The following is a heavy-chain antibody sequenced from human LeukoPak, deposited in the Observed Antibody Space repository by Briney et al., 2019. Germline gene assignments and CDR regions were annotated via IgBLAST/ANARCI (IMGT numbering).Heavy chain of an antibody. CDR3: ARRSGIAVAGAFDY. Sequence: GGSLRLSCTASGFTFGDYAMSWVRQAPGKGLEWVSTISNGDDSTYYADSVKGRFTISRDNSKNTLYLQMNSLRAEDTAVYYCARRSGIAVAGAFDYWGQGTLVTVSS. J-gene: IGHJ4*02. CDR1: GFTFGDYA. CDR2: ISNGDDST. V-gene: IGHV3-23*01. D-gene: IGHD6-19*01.